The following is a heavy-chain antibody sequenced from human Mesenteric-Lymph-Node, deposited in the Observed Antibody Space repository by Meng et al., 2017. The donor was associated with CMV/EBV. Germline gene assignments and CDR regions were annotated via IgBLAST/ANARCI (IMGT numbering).Heavy chain of an antibody. J-gene: IGHJ4*02. Sequence: ASVKVSCKASGYTFTSYYMHWVRQAPGQGLEWMGIINPSGGSTSYAQKFQGRVTMTRDTSTSTVYMELSSLRSEDTAVYYCARDLKVCSITSCYTSPSHWGQGNLVTVSS. CDR3: ARDLKVCSITSCYTSPSH. CDR2: INPSGGST. D-gene: IGHD2-2*02. CDR1: GYTFTSYY. V-gene: IGHV1-46*01.